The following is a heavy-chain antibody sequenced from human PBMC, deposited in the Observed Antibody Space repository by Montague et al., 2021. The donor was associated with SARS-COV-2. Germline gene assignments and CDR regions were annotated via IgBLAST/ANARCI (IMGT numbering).Heavy chain of an antibody. V-gene: IGHV2-5*01. J-gene: IGHJ4*02. Sequence: VKPTQTLTLTCTFSGFSLSTPNVGVGWIRQPPGKALEWVAVTYSNDEKRYSPSLRNRLTITKDTAKNQVVLSLTYVDPVDTATYYCAHRIRYYDIYADSPWDYGGQGSLVTVSS. D-gene: IGHD3-9*01. CDR3: AHRIRYYDIYADSPWDY. CDR1: GFSLSTPNVG. CDR2: TYSNDEK.